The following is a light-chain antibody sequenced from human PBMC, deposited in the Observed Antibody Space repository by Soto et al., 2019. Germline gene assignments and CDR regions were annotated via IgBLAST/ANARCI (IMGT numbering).Light chain of an antibody. Sequence: DIQLTQSPSFLSASVGDTVTITCRASQGMSTYLDWYQQKPGKDPKLLIRSASTLQSGVPPRFSGGGSGTEFTLTISTLQPDDSGIYYCQQLNGYQLAFGGGTNVEIK. CDR3: QQLNGYQLA. CDR2: SAS. V-gene: IGKV1-9*01. CDR1: QGMSTY. J-gene: IGKJ4*01.